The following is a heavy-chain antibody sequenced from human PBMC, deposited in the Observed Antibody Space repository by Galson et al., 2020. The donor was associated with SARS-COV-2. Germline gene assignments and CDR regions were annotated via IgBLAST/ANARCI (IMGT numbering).Heavy chain of an antibody. J-gene: IGHJ4*02. V-gene: IGHV4-39*01. D-gene: IGHD3-3*01. CDR2: IYYSGST. CDR1: GGSISSSSYY. Sequence: SETLSLTCTVSGGSISSSSYYWGWIRQPPGKGLEWIGSIYYSGSTYYNPSLKSRVTISVDTSKNQFSLKLSSVTAADTAVYYCARQSYDFWSGYYKGDDYWGQGTLVTVSS. CDR3: ARQSYDFWSGYYKGDDY.